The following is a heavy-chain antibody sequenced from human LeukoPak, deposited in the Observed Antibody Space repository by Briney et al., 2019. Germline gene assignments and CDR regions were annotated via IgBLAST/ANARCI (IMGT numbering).Heavy chain of an antibody. J-gene: IGHJ4*02. CDR2: MNPNSGNT. V-gene: IGHV1-8*01. Sequence: ASVKVSCKASGYTFTSYDINWVRQATGQGLAWVGWMNPNSGNTGYAQKFQGRVTMTRNTSISTAYMELSSLRSEDTAVYYCARGARRVVRGVISYYFDYWGQGTLVTVSS. D-gene: IGHD3-10*01. CDR3: ARGARRVVRGVISYYFDY. CDR1: GYTFTSYD.